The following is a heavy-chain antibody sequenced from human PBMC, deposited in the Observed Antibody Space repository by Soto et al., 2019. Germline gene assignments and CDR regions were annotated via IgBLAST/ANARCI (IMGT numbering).Heavy chain of an antibody. V-gene: IGHV2-5*02. D-gene: IGHD6-13*01. CDR2: IYLDDDK. J-gene: IGHJ4*02. CDR3: APRAAAGRADY. CDR1: GFSLSTSGVG. Sequence: QITLKESGPSLVKPTQTLTLTCTFSGFSLSTSGVGVGWILQPPGKALEWRALIYLDDDKRYSPSLKSRLTITKDTSKNPVVLTMTNMDPVDTAPYYCAPRAAAGRADYWGQGTLVTVSS.